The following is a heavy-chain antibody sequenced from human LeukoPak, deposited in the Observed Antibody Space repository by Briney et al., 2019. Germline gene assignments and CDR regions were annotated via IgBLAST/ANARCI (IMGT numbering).Heavy chain of an antibody. CDR1: GGTFSSYA. J-gene: IGHJ3*02. CDR2: INTNTGNP. D-gene: IGHD6-13*01. Sequence: ASVKVSCKASGGTFSSYAISWVRQAPGQGLEWMGWINTNTGNPTYAQGFTGRFVFSLDTSVSTAYLQISSLKAEDTAVYYCARGSSSWISGTHFDIWGQGTMVTVSS. V-gene: IGHV7-4-1*02. CDR3: ARGSSSWISGTHFDI.